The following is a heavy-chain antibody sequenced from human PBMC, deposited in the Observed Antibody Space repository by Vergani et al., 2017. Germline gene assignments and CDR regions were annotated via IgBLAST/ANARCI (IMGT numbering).Heavy chain of an antibody. CDR1: GFTFNQYG. V-gene: IGHV3-33*01. CDR3: ARDLRLLYNRFDP. CDR2: TWYDGNTK. D-gene: IGHD1-14*01. Sequence: QVQLVESGGGVVQPGRSLRLSCAASGFTFNQYGMHWVRQAPGKGLEWLAVTWYDGNTKQYADSVKGRFTISRDNSKSTMYLQMNSLRDEDTGVYYCARDLRLLYNRFDPWGQGTLVTVSS. J-gene: IGHJ5*02.